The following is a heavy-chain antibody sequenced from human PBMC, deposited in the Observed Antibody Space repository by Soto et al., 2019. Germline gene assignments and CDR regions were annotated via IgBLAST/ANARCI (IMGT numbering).Heavy chain of an antibody. Sequence: GGSLRLSCAASGFTFSSYGMHWVRQALGKGLEWVAVISYDGSNKYYADSVKGRFTISRDNSKNTLYLQMNSLRAEDTAVYYCAKEGSVAGKSRPGRYYYGMDVWGQGTTVTVSS. CDR2: ISYDGSNK. D-gene: IGHD6-19*01. V-gene: IGHV3-30*18. CDR3: AKEGSVAGKSRPGRYYYGMDV. J-gene: IGHJ6*02. CDR1: GFTFSSYG.